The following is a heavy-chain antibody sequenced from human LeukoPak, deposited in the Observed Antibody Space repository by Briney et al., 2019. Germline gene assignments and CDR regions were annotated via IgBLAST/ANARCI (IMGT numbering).Heavy chain of an antibody. D-gene: IGHD3-10*01. CDR1: GFTFSNYF. CDR2: ISSDGSST. J-gene: IGHJ3*02. V-gene: IGHV3-74*01. Sequence: GGSLRLSCAASGFTFSNYFMHWVRQTPGKGLVWVSRISSDGSSTSYADSVKGRSTISRDNSKNTLYLQMNSLRAEDTAVYYCAKYGLAGSGRYHDASDIWGQGTMVTVSS. CDR3: AKYGLAGSGRYHDASDI.